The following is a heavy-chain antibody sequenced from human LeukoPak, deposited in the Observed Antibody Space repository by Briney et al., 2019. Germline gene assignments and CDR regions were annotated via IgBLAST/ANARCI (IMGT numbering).Heavy chain of an antibody. CDR1: GDSIRSYH. CDR3: AKHEGTAGPFDS. D-gene: IGHD6-13*01. J-gene: IGHJ4*02. V-gene: IGHV4-59*08. CDR2: IHYSGRT. Sequence: PPETLSLTCTVSGDSIRSYHWSWIRQPPGKGLEWIGHIHYSGRTNYNPSLRSRVTISVDTSKNQFSLKLTSVTAADTAVYYCAKHEGTAGPFDSWGQGTLVTVSS.